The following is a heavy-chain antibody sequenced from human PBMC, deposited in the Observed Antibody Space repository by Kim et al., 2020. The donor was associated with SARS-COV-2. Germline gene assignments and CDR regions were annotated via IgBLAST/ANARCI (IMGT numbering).Heavy chain of an antibody. CDR1: GFTFSSYG. CDR3: AKAEAYDY. CDR2: ISYDGSNK. Sequence: GGSLRLSCAASGFTFSSYGMHWVRQAPGKGLEGVAVISYDGSNKYYADSVKGRFTISRDNSKNTLYLQMNSLRAEDTAVYYCAKAEAYDYWGQGTLVTVSS. J-gene: IGHJ4*02. V-gene: IGHV3-30*18.